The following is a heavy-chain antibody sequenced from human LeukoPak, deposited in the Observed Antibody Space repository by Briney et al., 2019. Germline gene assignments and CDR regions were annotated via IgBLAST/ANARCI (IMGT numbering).Heavy chain of an antibody. D-gene: IGHD3-22*01. CDR2: ISSSSSYI. CDR1: GFTFSSYS. Sequence: GGSLRLSCAASGFTFSSYSLNWVRQAPGKGLEWVSSISSSSSYIYYADSVKGRFTTSRDNAKNSLYLQMNSLSAEDTAVYYCARHYDSNSYGPGYWGQGTLVTVSS. V-gene: IGHV3-21*01. J-gene: IGHJ4*02. CDR3: ARHYDSNSYGPGY.